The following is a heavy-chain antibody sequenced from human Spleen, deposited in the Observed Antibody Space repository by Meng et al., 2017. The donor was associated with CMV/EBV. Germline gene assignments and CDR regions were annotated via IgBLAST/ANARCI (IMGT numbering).Heavy chain of an antibody. V-gene: IGHV1-69*05. CDR1: GGTFSSYA. CDR2: IIPIFGTA. CDR3: ARPYDFWSGVLYYYYGMDV. D-gene: IGHD3-3*01. Sequence: SVKVSCKAPGGTFSSYAISWVRQAPGQGLEWMGGIIPIFGTANYAQKFQGRVTITTDESTSTAYMELSSLRSEDTAVYYCARPYDFWSGVLYYYYGMDVWGQGTTVTVSS. J-gene: IGHJ6*02.